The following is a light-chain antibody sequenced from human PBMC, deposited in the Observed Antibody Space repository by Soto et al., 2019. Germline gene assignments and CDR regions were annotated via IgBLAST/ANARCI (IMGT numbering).Light chain of an antibody. CDR2: GAS. CDR1: QRVGNN. Sequence: EMVLAQSPDTLSVSPGERATLSCRASQRVGNNFAWYQQKPDQAARLLIYGASTRATGIPARFSGSGSGTDFTLTISRLEPEDFAVYYCQQYGSSPWTFGQGTKVDI. CDR3: QQYGSSPWT. J-gene: IGKJ1*01. V-gene: IGKV3-20*01.